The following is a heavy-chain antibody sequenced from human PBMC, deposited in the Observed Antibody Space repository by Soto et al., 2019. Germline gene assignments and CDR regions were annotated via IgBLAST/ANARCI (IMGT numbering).Heavy chain of an antibody. CDR2: ISYDGSNK. CDR3: ARGMDTAMVFYYYYYGMDV. Sequence: GGSLRLSCAASGFTFRSYGMHWVRQAPGKGLEWVAVISYDGSNKYYADSVKGRFTISRDNSKNTLYLQMNSLRAEDTAVYYCARGMDTAMVFYYYYYGMDVWGQGTTVTVSS. J-gene: IGHJ6*02. CDR1: GFTFRSYG. V-gene: IGHV3-30*03. D-gene: IGHD5-18*01.